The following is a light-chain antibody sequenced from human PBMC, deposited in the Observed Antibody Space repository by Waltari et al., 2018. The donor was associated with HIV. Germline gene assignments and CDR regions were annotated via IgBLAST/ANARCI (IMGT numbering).Light chain of an antibody. CDR2: QDS. Sequence: SYELTQPPSVSVSPGQTASITCSGDKLGDKYACWYQQKPGQSPVLVIYQDSKRPSGIPERFSGSNAGNTATLTISGTQAIDEAEYYCQAWDSSTGVFGTGTKVTVL. CDR3: QAWDSSTGV. J-gene: IGLJ1*01. CDR1: KLGDKY. V-gene: IGLV3-1*01.